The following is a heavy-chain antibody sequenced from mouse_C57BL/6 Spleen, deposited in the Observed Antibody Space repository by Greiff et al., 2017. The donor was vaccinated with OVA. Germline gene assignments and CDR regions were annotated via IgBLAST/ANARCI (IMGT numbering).Heavy chain of an antibody. CDR1: GFTFTTYA. J-gene: IGHJ2*01. V-gene: IGHV10-3*01. CDR3: VRERGDLWPLCDY. D-gene: IGHD1-1*02. CDR2: ISSKSSNYAT. Sequence: EVQLVESGGGLVQPKGSLKLSCAASGFTFTTYAMHWVRQAPGQGLEWVARISSKSSNYATYYADSVKDRFTISRDDSQSMLYLQMNNLKTEDTAMYYCVRERGDLWPLCDYWGQGTTLTVSS.